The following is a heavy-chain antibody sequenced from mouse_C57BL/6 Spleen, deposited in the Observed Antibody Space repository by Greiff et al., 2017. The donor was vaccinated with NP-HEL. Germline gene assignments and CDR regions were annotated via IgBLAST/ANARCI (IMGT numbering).Heavy chain of an antibody. CDR2: IDPSDSYT. Sequence: KESCKASGYTFTSYWMHWVKQRPGQGLEWIGEIDPSDSYTNYNQKFKGKSTLTVDKSSSTAYMRLSSLTSEDSAVYYCARSDTTVADYWGQGTTLTVSS. CDR3: ARSDTTVADY. CDR1: GYTFTSYW. D-gene: IGHD1-1*01. J-gene: IGHJ2*01. V-gene: IGHV1-69*01.